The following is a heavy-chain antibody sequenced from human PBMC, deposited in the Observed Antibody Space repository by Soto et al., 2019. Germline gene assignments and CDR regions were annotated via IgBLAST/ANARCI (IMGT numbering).Heavy chain of an antibody. D-gene: IGHD3-22*01. CDR1: GFSLSTSGVG. CDR3: AHSLPSGYYDSSGYYYFDY. V-gene: IGHV2-5*02. CDR2: IYWDDDK. Sequence: QITLKESGPTLVKPTQTLTLTCTFSGFSLSTSGVGVGWIRQPPGKAPECLALIYWDDDKRYSPSLKSSLTITKDTSKKQVVLTMTNMDPVDTATYYCAHSLPSGYYDSSGYYYFDYWGQGTLVTVSS. J-gene: IGHJ4*02.